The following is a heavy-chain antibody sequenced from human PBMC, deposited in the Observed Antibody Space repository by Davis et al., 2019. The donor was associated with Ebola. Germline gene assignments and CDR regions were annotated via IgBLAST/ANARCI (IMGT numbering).Heavy chain of an antibody. CDR1: GFTVSSNY. CDR2: IYSGGST. D-gene: IGHD3-3*01. Sequence: GGSLRLSCAASGFTVSSNYMSWVRQAPGKGLEWVSVIYSGGSTYYADSVKGRFTISRDNSNNTLYLQMNSLRAEDTAVYYCASSLTLYYDFWSGNYGMDVWGQGTTVTVSS. V-gene: IGHV3-53*01. CDR3: ASSLTLYYDFWSGNYGMDV. J-gene: IGHJ6*02.